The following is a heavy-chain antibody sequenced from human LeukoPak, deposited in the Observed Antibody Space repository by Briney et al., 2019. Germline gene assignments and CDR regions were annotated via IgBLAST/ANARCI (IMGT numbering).Heavy chain of an antibody. CDR2: IRSKAYGGTT. CDR1: GFTFGEYA. CDR3: TRRPMGYCSSTCCSYGMDV. J-gene: IGHJ6*02. Sequence: PGRSLRLSCTASGFTFGEYAMSWVRQAPGKGLEWVGFIRSKAYGGTTEYAASVKGRFTISRDDSKSIAYLQMNSLKTEDTAVYYCTRRPMGYCSSTCCSYGMDVWGQGTTVTVSS. V-gene: IGHV3-49*04. D-gene: IGHD2-2*01.